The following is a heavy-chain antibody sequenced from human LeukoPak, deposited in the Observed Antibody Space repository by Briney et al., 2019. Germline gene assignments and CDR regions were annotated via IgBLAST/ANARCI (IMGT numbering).Heavy chain of an antibody. D-gene: IGHD3-3*01. CDR1: GGFMSSYY. J-gene: IGHJ4*02. V-gene: IGHV4-59*01. CDR3: AREALGSGYLVY. CDR2: IHYTGST. Sequence: SETLSLTCTVSGGFMSSYYWTWIRLPPGKGLEWIGSIHYTGSTSYNPSLKSRVTISVDTSKNPFSVTLTWVTAADTAVYFCAREALGSGYLVYWGQGTLVTVSS.